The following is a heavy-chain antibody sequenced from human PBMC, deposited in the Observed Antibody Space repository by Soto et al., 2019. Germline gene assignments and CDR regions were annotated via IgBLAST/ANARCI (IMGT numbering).Heavy chain of an antibody. J-gene: IGHJ4*02. CDR1: RFTFSSYA. V-gene: IGHV3-23*01. CDR2: ISGSGGST. Sequence: EVQLLESGGGLVQPGGSLRLSCAASRFTFSSYAMSWVRQAPGKGLEWVSAISGSGGSTYYADSVKGRFTISRDNSKNTLYLQRLSLRADDTAVYYCARIRGIIPSSFASWGQGTLVTVSS. CDR3: ARIRGIIPSSFAS. D-gene: IGHD3-10*01.